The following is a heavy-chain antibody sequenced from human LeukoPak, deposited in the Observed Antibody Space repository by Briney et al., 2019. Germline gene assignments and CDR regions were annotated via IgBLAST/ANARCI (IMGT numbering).Heavy chain of an antibody. CDR2: VCDSGST. CDR1: GGSVSSGSYY. D-gene: IGHD3-9*01. Sequence: SETLSLTCTVSGGSVSSGSYYWSWIRQPPGKALEWIVYVCDSGSTNYNPSLKSRVTISVDTSKNQFSLKLSSVTAADTAVYYSARDRSDYDILTGYYMGAFDIWGQGTMVTVSS. V-gene: IGHV4-61*01. CDR3: ARDRSDYDILTGYYMGAFDI. J-gene: IGHJ3*02.